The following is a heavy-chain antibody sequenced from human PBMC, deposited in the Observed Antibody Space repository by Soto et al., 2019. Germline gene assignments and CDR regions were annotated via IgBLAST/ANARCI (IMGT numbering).Heavy chain of an antibody. D-gene: IGHD3-3*01. CDR2: ISYDGSNK. J-gene: IGHJ4*02. CDR3: AKGSHMYYDFWSGFDY. Sequence: PGGSLRLSCAASGFTFSSYGMHWVRQAPGKGLEWVAVISYDGSNKYYADSVKGRFTISRDNSKNTLYLQMNSLRAEDTAVYYCAKGSHMYYDFWSGFDYWGQGTLVTVSS. CDR1: GFTFSSYG. V-gene: IGHV3-30*18.